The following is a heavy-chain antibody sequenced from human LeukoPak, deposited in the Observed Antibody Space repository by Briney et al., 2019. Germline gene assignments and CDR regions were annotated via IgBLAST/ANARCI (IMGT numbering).Heavy chain of an antibody. J-gene: IGHJ5*02. Sequence: PSETLSLTCTVSGCPISSSNDYWGGVPQPPGKGLEGIGSIYDSQPTYYSPSLKSRVTRSVDTSQKPFSLKLTSVTAADTAVYYCARSGAAEGPTHNWFDPWSQGTLVTVSS. V-gene: IGHV4-39*01. CDR3: ARSGAAEGPTHNWFDP. D-gene: IGHD6-13*01. CDR1: GCPISSSNDY. CDR2: IYDSQPT.